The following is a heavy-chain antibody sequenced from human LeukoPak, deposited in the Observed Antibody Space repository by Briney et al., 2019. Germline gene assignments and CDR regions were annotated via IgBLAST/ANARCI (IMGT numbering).Heavy chain of an antibody. D-gene: IGHD3-10*01. CDR1: GGSFSGYY. Sequence: PSETLSLTCAVYGGSFSGYYWSWIRQPPGKGLEWIGEINHSGSTNYNPSLKSRVTISVDTSKNQFSLKLSSVTAADTAVYYCARGAKQIGAGSYYHSSRHYYYYMDVWGKGTTVTVSS. CDR3: ARGAKQIGAGSYYHSSRHYYYYMDV. CDR2: INHSGST. V-gene: IGHV4-34*01. J-gene: IGHJ6*03.